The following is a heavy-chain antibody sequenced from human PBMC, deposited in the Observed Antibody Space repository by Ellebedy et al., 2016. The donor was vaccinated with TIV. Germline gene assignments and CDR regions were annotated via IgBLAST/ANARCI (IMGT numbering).Heavy chain of an antibody. V-gene: IGHV3-48*02. CDR1: GFTFSTNT. J-gene: IGHJ4*02. Sequence: GGSLRLSCAASGFTFSTNTMSWVRQAPGKGLEWVSHISTSGYTKYYAESVKGRFTISRDNAKNSLYLQMNSLRDEDTAVYYCARDPADYWGQGTLVTVSS. CDR3: ARDPADY. CDR2: ISTSGYTK.